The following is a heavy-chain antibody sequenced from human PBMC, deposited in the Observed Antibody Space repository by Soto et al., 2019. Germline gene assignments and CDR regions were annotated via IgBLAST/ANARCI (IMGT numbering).Heavy chain of an antibody. CDR2: INAHNGNT. J-gene: IGHJ4*02. V-gene: IGHV1-18*01. Sequence: QVQLVQSGAEVKKPGASVKVSCKASGSTFPSSTVSWVRQAPGQGLEWMGWINAHNGNTKYAQKFQGRITMTTDTSTGTGYMELRSLRSDDTAIYFCAIGDYGDPDYWGQGTLVTVSS. CDR3: AIGDYGDPDY. D-gene: IGHD4-17*01. CDR1: GSTFPSST.